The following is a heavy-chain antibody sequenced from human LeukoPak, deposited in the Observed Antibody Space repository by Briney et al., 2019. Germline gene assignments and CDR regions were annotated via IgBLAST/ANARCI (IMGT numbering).Heavy chain of an antibody. Sequence: SETLSLTCTVSGGSISSYYWSWIRQPPGKGLEWIGYIYYSGSTNYNPSLKSRVTISVDTSKNQFSLKLSSVTAADTAVYYCARLVVVAASGYYYYYMDVWGKRTTVTASS. CDR3: ARLVVVAASGYYYYYMDV. CDR1: GGSISSYY. J-gene: IGHJ6*03. V-gene: IGHV4-59*01. CDR2: IYYSGST. D-gene: IGHD2-15*01.